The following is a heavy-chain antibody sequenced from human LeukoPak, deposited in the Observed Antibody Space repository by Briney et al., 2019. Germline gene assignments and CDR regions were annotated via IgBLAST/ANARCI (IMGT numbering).Heavy chain of an antibody. CDR2: ISSSSSYI. Sequence: PGGSLRLSCAASGFTFNSYAMSWVRQAPGKGLEWVSSISSSSSYIYYADSVKGRFTISRDNAKNSLYLQMNSLRAEDTAVYYCARAGGWGYSSSSGYYFDYWGQGTLVTVSS. V-gene: IGHV3-21*01. D-gene: IGHD6-6*01. J-gene: IGHJ4*02. CDR1: GFTFNSYA. CDR3: ARAGGWGYSSSSGYYFDY.